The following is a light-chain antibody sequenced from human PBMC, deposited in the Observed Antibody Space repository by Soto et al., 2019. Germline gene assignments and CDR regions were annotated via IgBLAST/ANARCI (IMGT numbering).Light chain of an antibody. CDR2: LDSDGSH. CDR3: HTWGTGIHVV. CDR1: SGHSSYA. V-gene: IGLV4-69*01. Sequence: QPVLTQSPSASASLGASVKLTCTLSSGHSSYAIAWHQQQPEKGPRYLMKLDSDGSHTKGDAIPDRFSGSSSGAERYLTISSLQSEAEADYYCHTWGTGIHVVFGGGTKLTVL. J-gene: IGLJ2*01.